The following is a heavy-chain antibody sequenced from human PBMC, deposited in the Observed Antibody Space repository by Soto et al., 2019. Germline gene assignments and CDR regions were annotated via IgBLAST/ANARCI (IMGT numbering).Heavy chain of an antibody. D-gene: IGHD2-2*01. CDR3: AHRPFDVGYCSSHSCSEGWFYP. J-gene: IGHJ5*02. CDR1: GFSLSTSGVG. CDR2: IYWDDDK. Sequence: QITLKESGPTLLKPTQTLTLTCTFSGFSLSTSGVGVGWIRQPPGKALEWLALIYWDDDKRYSPSLKSRLTITKDTSKHQVVLTMTNMDHVDTATYYCAHRPFDVGYCSSHSCSEGWFYPWGHVTLVTVSS. V-gene: IGHV2-5*02.